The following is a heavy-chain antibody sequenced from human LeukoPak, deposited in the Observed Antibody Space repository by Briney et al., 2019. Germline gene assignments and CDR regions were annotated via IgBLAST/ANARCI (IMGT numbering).Heavy chain of an antibody. CDR2: IYTSGST. CDR1: GGSISSGSYY. CDR3: ARDRGRYFDWLLHPFDP. D-gene: IGHD3-9*01. Sequence: PSETLSLTCTASGGSISSGSYYWSWIRQPAGKGLEWIGRIYTSGSTNYNPSLKSRVTISVDTSKNQFSLKLSSVTAADTAVYYCARDRGRYFDWLLHPFDPWGQGTLVTVSS. V-gene: IGHV4-61*02. J-gene: IGHJ5*02.